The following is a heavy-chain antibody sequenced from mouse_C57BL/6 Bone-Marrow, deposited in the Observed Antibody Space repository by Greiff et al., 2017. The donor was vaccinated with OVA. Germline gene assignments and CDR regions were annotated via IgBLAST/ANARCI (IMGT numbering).Heavy chain of an antibody. CDR1: GYTFTSYW. CDR2: IYPGSGST. CDR3: ARSPYDYDEGYYAMDY. J-gene: IGHJ4*01. D-gene: IGHD2-4*01. V-gene: IGHV1-55*01. Sequence: VQLQQPGAELVKPGASVKMSCKASGYTFTSYWITWVKQRPGQGLEWIGDIYPGSGSTNYNEKFKSKATLTVDTSSSTAYMQLSSLTSEDSAVYYCARSPYDYDEGYYAMDYWGQGTSVTVSS.